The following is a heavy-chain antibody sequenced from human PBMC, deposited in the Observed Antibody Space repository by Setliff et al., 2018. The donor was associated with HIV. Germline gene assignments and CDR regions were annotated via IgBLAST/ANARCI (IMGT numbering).Heavy chain of an antibody. Sequence: SETLSLTCTVSGGSMSSYYWSWIRQPPGKGLEWIGTLYFGGSTSYNSSLKSRVTISGDTSQNQFSLRLTSVTAADTAVYYCGRDLDDFDSSGYLYLWGRGTLVTVSS. D-gene: IGHD3-22*01. V-gene: IGHV4-59*12. J-gene: IGHJ5*02. CDR1: GGSMSSYY. CDR2: LYFGGST. CDR3: GRDLDDFDSSGYLYL.